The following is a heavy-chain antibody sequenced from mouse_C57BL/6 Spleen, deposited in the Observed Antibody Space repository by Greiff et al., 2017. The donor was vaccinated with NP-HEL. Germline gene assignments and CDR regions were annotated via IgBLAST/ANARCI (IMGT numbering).Heavy chain of an antibody. CDR3: AREVTTVVSYFDV. V-gene: IGHV1-64*01. CDR2: IHPNSGST. CDR1: GYTFTSYW. Sequence: QVQLQQPGAELVKPGASVKLSCKASGYTFTSYWMHWVKQRPGQGLEWIGMIHPNSGSTNYNEKFKSKATLTVDKSSSTAYMQLSSLTSEDSAVYYCAREVTTVVSYFDVWGTGTTVTVSS. D-gene: IGHD1-1*01. J-gene: IGHJ1*03.